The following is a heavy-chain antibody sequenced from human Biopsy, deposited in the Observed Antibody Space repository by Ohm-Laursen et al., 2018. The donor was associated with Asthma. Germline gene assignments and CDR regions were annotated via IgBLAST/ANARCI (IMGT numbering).Heavy chain of an antibody. CDR1: GGTFSSFA. J-gene: IGHJ6*02. CDR3: ARCQVGYSSGWSLLLKKIYYSGMDV. D-gene: IGHD6-19*01. CDR2: IMTVFGTT. Sequence: SSVKVSCKAPGGTFSSFAISWVRQAPGQGLEWLGGIMTVFGTTNYAQKFQGRVTITADESTSTAYMEVTSLRSEDTAIYYCARCQVGYSSGWSLLLKKIYYSGMDVWGQGTAVTVPS. V-gene: IGHV1-69*01.